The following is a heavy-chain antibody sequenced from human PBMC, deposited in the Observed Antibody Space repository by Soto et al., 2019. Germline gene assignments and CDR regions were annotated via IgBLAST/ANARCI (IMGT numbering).Heavy chain of an antibody. D-gene: IGHD3-10*01. CDR2: IYHTGTT. CDR3: ARVRTVGMSGSPGDS. V-gene: IGHV4-38-2*01. Sequence: SETLSLTCDVSGYAISSGFYWAWIRQPPGKRLEWIGNIYHTGTTYYNPSLKSRVTMSVDTPKNQFSLRLSCVTAADTAVFYCARVRTVGMSGSPGDSWGQGTLVTVSS. J-gene: IGHJ4*02. CDR1: GYAISSGFY.